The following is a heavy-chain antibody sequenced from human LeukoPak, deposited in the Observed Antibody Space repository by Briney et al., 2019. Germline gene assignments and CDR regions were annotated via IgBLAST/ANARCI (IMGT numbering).Heavy chain of an antibody. CDR2: ISGSGGST. J-gene: IGHJ6*02. CDR1: GFTFSSYA. CDR3: AKGGSGYSCGYWYYGMDV. D-gene: IGHD5-18*01. Sequence: GGSLRLSCAASGFTFSSYAMSWVRQAPGKGLEWVSAISGSGGSTYYADSVKGRFTISRDNSKNTLYLQMNSLRAEDTAVYYCAKGGSGYSCGYWYYGMDVWGQGTTVTVSS. V-gene: IGHV3-23*01.